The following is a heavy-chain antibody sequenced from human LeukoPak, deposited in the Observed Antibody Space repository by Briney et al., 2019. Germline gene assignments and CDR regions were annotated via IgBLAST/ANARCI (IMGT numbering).Heavy chain of an antibody. CDR3: ARVYYDSSAYNFDY. Sequence: ASVKVSCKASGFTFTGYFLHWVRQAPGQGLEWLGRISPNRGGTNSAQKFQGRVTMTRDTSVNVFYLELSSLRSDDTAVYYCARVYYDSSAYNFDYWGQGTLVTVSS. V-gene: IGHV1-2*06. CDR2: ISPNRGGT. J-gene: IGHJ4*02. CDR1: GFTFTGYF. D-gene: IGHD3-22*01.